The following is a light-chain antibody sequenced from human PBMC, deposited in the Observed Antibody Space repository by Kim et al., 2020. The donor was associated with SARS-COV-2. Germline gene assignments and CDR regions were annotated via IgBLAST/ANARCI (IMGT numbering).Light chain of an antibody. J-gene: IGKJ5*01. V-gene: IGKV3-11*01. CDR3: QQRSNFT. CDR1: QSVSSY. Sequence: EIVLTQSPDALSLSPGERATLSCRASQSVSSYLAWYQQKPGQAPRLLIYDASNRATGIPARFSGSGSGTDFTLTISSLEPEDFAVYYCQQRSNFTFGQGTRLEIK. CDR2: DAS.